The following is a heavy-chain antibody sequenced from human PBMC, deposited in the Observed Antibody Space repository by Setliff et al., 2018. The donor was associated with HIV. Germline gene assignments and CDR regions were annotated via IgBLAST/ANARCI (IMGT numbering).Heavy chain of an antibody. CDR3: AVTSMASSFDY. V-gene: IGHV3-66*01. Sequence: GGSLRLSCAVSGFTVSANYMHWVRQAPGKGLEWLSIIYMAGNTYYADSVRGRFTISRDNGKNSLYLQMNSLRAEDTAVYYCAVTSMASSFDYWGQGALVTVSS. D-gene: IGHD5-18*01. CDR2: IYMAGNT. J-gene: IGHJ4*02. CDR1: GFTVSANY.